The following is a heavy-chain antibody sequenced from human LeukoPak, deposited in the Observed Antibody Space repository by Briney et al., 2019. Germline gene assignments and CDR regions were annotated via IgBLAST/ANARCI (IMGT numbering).Heavy chain of an antibody. D-gene: IGHD3-22*01. CDR2: IYHSGST. J-gene: IGHJ4*02. Sequence: SETLSLTCTVSGYSISSGYYWGWIRQPPGKGLEWIGSIYHSGSTYYNPSLKSRVTISVDTSKNQLSLKLSSVTAADPAVYYGSREAHYYDSSGYFSWGTGRYDYWGQGTLVTVSS. CDR3: SREAHYYDSSGYFSWGTGRYDY. CDR1: GYSISSGYY. V-gene: IGHV4-38-2*02.